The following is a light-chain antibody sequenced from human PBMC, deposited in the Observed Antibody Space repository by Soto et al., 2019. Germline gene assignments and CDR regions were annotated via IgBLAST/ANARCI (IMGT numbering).Light chain of an antibody. CDR2: DDS. V-gene: IGLV1-40*01. CDR3: QSFDSSLSAYV. CDR1: SSNIGAGYD. J-gene: IGLJ1*01. Sequence: QSVLTQPPSVSGAPGQRVTISCTGSSSNIGAGYDLHWYQHLPGTAPKLLIYDDSNRPSGVPDRFSGSRSGTSASLAITGLKAEDEDDYYCQSFDSSLSAYVFGPGTKLTVL.